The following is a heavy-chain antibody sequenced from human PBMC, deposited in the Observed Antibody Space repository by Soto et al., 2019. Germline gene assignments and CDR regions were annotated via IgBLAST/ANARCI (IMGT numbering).Heavy chain of an antibody. J-gene: IGHJ6*04. CDR1: GFTFSSYA. V-gene: IGHV3-64D*08. CDR2: ISSNGGST. CDR3: VRWAAAGPYYYYGMAV. D-gene: IGHD6-13*01. Sequence: GGSLRLSCSASGFTFSSYAMHWVRQAPGKGLEYVSAISSNGGSTYYADSVKGRFTISRDNSKNTLYLQMSSLRAEDTAVYYCVRWAAAGPYYYYGMAVWGKGTTVTVSS.